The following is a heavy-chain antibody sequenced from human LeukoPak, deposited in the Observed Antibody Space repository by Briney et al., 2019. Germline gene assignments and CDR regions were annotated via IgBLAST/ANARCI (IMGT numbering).Heavy chain of an antibody. CDR1: GYTFTSYD. CDR3: ARGGRFLEWLLSLQKPNYYYYMDV. Sequence: GASVKVSCKASGYTFTSYDINWVRQATGQGLEWMGWISGYNGNTNYAQKFQGRVTITRNTSISTAYMELSSLRSEDTAVYYCARGGRFLEWLLSLQKPNYYYYMDVWGKGTTVTVSS. V-gene: IGHV1-8*01. CDR2: ISGYNGNT. D-gene: IGHD3-3*01. J-gene: IGHJ6*03.